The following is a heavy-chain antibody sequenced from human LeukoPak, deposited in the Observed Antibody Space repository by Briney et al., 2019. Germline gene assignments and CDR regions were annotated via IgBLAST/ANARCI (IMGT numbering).Heavy chain of an antibody. CDR3: AKQPPPIVVVPAAINY. V-gene: IGHV3-74*01. D-gene: IGHD2-2*01. CDR1: GFTFSIFW. Sequence: PGGSLRLSCAASGFTFSIFWMHWVRQAPGKGLVWVSRISTDGSSTSYADSVKGRFTISRDNSKNTLYLQMNSLRAEDTAVYYCAKQPPPIVVVPAAINYWGQGTLVTVSS. J-gene: IGHJ4*02. CDR2: ISTDGSST.